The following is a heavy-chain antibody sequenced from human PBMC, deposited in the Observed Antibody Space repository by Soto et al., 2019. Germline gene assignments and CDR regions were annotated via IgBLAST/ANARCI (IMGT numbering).Heavy chain of an antibody. V-gene: IGHV4-4*02. CDR2: IYHSGTT. CDR3: ASLIAVANY. J-gene: IGHJ4*02. CDR1: SCSTSCSNW. Sequence: PSXNLSLTFGVSSCSTSCSNWWSGVRQPPGKGLEWIGEIYHSGTTNYNPSLKSRVTISVDKSKNQFSLKLSSVTAADTAVYYCASLIAVANYWGQGTLVTVSS. D-gene: IGHD6-19*01.